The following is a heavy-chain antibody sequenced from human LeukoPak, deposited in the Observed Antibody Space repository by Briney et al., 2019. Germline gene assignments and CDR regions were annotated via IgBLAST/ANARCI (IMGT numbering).Heavy chain of an antibody. CDR2: IKSKSDGGTT. CDR1: GFTFSKAW. Sequence: GGSLRLSCAASGFTFSKAWMSWVRQAPGKGLEWVGRIKSKSDGGTTDYAAPVKGRFTISRDDSKNTLYLHMDSLETEDTAVYYCTSGGDCRTTSCYTDWGQGTLVTVSS. J-gene: IGHJ4*02. D-gene: IGHD2-2*02. V-gene: IGHV3-15*01. CDR3: TSGGDCRTTSCYTD.